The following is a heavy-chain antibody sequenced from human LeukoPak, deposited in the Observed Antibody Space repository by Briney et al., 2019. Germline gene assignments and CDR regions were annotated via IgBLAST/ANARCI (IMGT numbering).Heavy chain of an antibody. CDR1: GGSFSGYY. CDR3: ARPVSGSSGWYYNY. D-gene: IGHD6-19*01. J-gene: IGHJ4*02. V-gene: IGHV4-34*01. CDR2: MNHSGST. Sequence: SETLSLTCAVYGGSFSGYYWSCIREPPRKGLEWSGEMNHSGSTNYNPSLKSRVTISVDTSKNQFSLKLSSVTAADTAVYYCARPVSGSSGWYYNYWGQGTLVTVSS.